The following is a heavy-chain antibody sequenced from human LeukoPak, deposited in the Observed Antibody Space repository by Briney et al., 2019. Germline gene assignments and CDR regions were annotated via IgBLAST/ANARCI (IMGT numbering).Heavy chain of an antibody. CDR3: ARTSVYYYGSGSYLKRRYNWFDP. Sequence: SETLSLTCTVSGGSISSGTYYWTWIRQPPGKGLEWIGEINHSGSTNYNPSLKSRVTISVDTSKNQFSLKLSSVTAADTAVYYCARTSVYYYGSGSYLKRRYNWFDPWGQGTLVTVSS. V-gene: IGHV4-39*07. D-gene: IGHD3-10*01. CDR2: INHSGST. CDR1: GGSISSGTYY. J-gene: IGHJ5*02.